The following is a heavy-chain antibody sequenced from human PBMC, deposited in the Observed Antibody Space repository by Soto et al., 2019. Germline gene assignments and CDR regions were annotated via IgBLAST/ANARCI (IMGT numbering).Heavy chain of an antibody. CDR3: ANGGYRGYDPNKNGFDY. CDR1: GFTFSSYG. Sequence: QVQLVESGGGVVQPGRSLRLSCAASGFTFSSYGMHWVRQAPGKGLEWVAVISYDGSNNYYADSVKGRFTISRDNSKNTRYLQMNSLRAEDTAVYYCANGGYRGYDPNKNGFDYWGQGALVTVSS. CDR2: ISYDGSNN. J-gene: IGHJ4*02. D-gene: IGHD5-12*01. V-gene: IGHV3-30*18.